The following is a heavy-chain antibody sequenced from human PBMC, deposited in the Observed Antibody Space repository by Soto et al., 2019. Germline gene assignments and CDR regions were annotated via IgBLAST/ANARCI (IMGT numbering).Heavy chain of an antibody. V-gene: IGHV3-23*01. CDR1: GFMFSSYA. CDR2: ISGSGVHT. Sequence: GGSLRLSCEASGFMFSSYAMTWVRQASGKRLEWVSGISGSGVHTYYADSVKGRFTVSRDNSKSTLYLQMNSLRAEDTAVYYCAKDLLYANTWYPLDPWGQGTMVTVSS. D-gene: IGHD6-13*01. J-gene: IGHJ5*02. CDR3: AKDLLYANTWYPLDP.